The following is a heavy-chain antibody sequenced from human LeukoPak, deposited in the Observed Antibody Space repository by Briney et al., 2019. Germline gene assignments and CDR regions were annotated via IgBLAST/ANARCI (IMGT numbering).Heavy chain of an antibody. D-gene: IGHD5-24*01. CDR1: GGSISSYY. CDR3: ARLDMAIKVLY. Sequence: SETLSPTCTVSGGSISSYYWSWIRQPPGKELEYIGYIYYSGSTNYNPSLKSRVTISLDTSKNQFSLRLISVTAADTAVYYCARLDMAIKVLYWGQGTLVTVSS. V-gene: IGHV4-59*01. CDR2: IYYSGST. J-gene: IGHJ4*02.